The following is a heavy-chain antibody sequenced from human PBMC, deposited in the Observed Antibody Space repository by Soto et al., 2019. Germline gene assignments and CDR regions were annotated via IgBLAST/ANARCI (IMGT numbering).Heavy chain of an antibody. Sequence: GGSLRLSCAASGFTFSSYAMTWVRQAPGKGLEWVSAIDGSGGTTYYADSVKGRFTISRDNSKNTLYLQMNSLRAEDTEVYYCATVWQWLVPDYWGQGTLVTVSS. CDR1: GFTFSSYA. CDR3: ATVWQWLVPDY. CDR2: IDGSGGTT. D-gene: IGHD6-19*01. V-gene: IGHV3-23*01. J-gene: IGHJ4*02.